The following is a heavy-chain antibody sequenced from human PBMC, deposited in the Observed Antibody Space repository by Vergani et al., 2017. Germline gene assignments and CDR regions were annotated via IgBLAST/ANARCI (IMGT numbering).Heavy chain of an antibody. J-gene: IGHJ6*03. CDR1: GFTFSDYY. Sequence: VQLVESGGGLVQPGGSLRLSCAASGFTFSDYYMSWIRQAPGKGLEWVSYISSSGSTIYYADSVKGRFTFSRDNARNSLYLQMNSLRAEDTAVYYCARVPYYYYYMDVWGKGTTVTVSS. V-gene: IGHV3-11*04. CDR2: ISSSGSTI. CDR3: ARVPYYYYYMDV.